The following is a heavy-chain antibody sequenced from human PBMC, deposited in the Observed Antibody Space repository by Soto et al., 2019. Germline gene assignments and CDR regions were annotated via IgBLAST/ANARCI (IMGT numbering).Heavy chain of an antibody. V-gene: IGHV3-23*01. Sequence: GGSLRLSCAASGFPFSSYAMSWVRQAPGKGLEWVSAISGSGGSTYYADSVKGRFTISRDNSKNTLYLQMNSLRAEGTAVYYCARGTIFGVVIINRFDYWGQGTLVTVSS. CDR2: ISGSGGST. J-gene: IGHJ4*02. D-gene: IGHD3-3*01. CDR1: GFPFSSYA. CDR3: ARGTIFGVVIINRFDY.